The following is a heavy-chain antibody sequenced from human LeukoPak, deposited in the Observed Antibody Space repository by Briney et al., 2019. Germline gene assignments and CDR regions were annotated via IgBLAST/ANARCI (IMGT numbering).Heavy chain of an antibody. J-gene: IGHJ2*01. Sequence: SETLSLTCTVSGGSISSGDYYWSWIRQPPGKGLEWIGYIYYSGSTYYNPSLKSRVTISVDTSKNQFSLKLSSVTAADTAVYYCARVAYSYCRDWYFDLWGRGTLVTVSS. D-gene: IGHD5-18*01. CDR2: IYYSGST. V-gene: IGHV4-30-4*01. CDR1: GGSISSGDYY. CDR3: ARVAYSYCRDWYFDL.